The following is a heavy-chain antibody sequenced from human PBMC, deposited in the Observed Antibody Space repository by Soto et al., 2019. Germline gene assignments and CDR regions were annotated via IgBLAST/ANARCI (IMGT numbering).Heavy chain of an antibody. Sequence: ASVKVSCKASGYTFTSYDINWVRQATGQGLEWMGWMNPNSGNTGYAQKFQGRVTMTRNTSISTAYMELSSLRSEDTAVYYCARGLDFYDFWSGYYTAPYCFDYWGQGTLVTVS. V-gene: IGHV1-8*01. J-gene: IGHJ4*02. D-gene: IGHD3-3*01. CDR1: GYTFTSYD. CDR3: ARGLDFYDFWSGYYTAPYCFDY. CDR2: MNPNSGNT.